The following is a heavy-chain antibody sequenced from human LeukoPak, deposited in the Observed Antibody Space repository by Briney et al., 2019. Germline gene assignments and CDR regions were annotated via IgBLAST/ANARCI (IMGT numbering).Heavy chain of an antibody. V-gene: IGHV1-18*01. Sequence: ASVKVSCKASGYTFTSYGISWVRQAPGQGLEWMGWISAYNGNTNYAQKLQGRVTMTTDTSTSTAYMELSSLRSEDTAVYYCARGQLVEYYFDYWGQGTLVTVSS. CDR2: ISAYNGNT. J-gene: IGHJ4*02. CDR3: ARGQLVEYYFDY. CDR1: GYTFTSYG. D-gene: IGHD6-6*01.